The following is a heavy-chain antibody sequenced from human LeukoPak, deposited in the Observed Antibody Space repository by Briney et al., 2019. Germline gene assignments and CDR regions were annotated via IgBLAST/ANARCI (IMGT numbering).Heavy chain of an antibody. CDR3: AKRNDFWSGYYYFDY. Sequence: PGGSLRLSCAASGFTFDDYAMHWVRQAPGKGLEWVSGISWNSGSIGYADSVKGRFTISRDNAKNSLYLQMNSLRAEDTAVYYCAKRNDFWSGYYYFDYWGQGTLVTVSS. J-gene: IGHJ4*02. V-gene: IGHV3-9*01. CDR1: GFTFDDYA. D-gene: IGHD3-3*01. CDR2: ISWNSGSI.